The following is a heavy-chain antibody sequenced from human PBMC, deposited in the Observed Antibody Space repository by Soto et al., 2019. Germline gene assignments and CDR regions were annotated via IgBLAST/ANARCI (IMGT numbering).Heavy chain of an antibody. CDR3: ARVKGYYDSSGFFRFDP. V-gene: IGHV1-46*01. CDR2: INPSGGST. Sequence: ASVKVSCKASGYTFTSYYMHWVRQAPGQGLEWMGIINPSGGSTSYAQKFQGRVTMTRDTSTSTVYMELSSLRSEDTAVYYCARVKGYYDSSGFFRFDPWGQGTLVTFSS. J-gene: IGHJ5*02. D-gene: IGHD3-22*01. CDR1: GYTFTSYY.